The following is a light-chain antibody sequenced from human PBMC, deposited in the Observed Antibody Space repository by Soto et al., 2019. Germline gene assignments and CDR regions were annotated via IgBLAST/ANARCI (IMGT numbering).Light chain of an antibody. CDR3: QQYGNSPT. J-gene: IGKJ1*01. CDR2: DAS. CDR1: QSVSSSY. Sequence: EIVVTQSPGTLSLSPGERATLSCRSSQSVSSSYLAWYQQKPGQAPRLLIYDASNRATGIPDRFSGSGSGTDFTLTISRLEPEDFAVYYCQQYGNSPTFGQGTKVEIK. V-gene: IGKV3-20*01.